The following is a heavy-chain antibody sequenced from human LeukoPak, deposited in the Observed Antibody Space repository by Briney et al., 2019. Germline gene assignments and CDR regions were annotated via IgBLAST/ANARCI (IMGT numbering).Heavy chain of an antibody. D-gene: IGHD4-23*01. CDR3: AALDYGGNPVYFDY. J-gene: IGHJ4*02. Sequence: SVTVSCTASGFTFTISAVQWVRQARGQRLEWIGWIVVGSGNTNYAQKFQERVTITRDMSTSTAYMELSSLRSEDTAVYYCAALDYGGNPVYFDYWGQGTLVTVSS. CDR1: GFTFTISA. CDR2: IVVGSGNT. V-gene: IGHV1-58*01.